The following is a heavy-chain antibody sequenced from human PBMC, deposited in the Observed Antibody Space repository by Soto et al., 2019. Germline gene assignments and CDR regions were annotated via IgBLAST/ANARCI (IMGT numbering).Heavy chain of an antibody. Sequence: GGSLRLSCAASGFSFSRYGMHWVRQAPGKGLEWVAVISYDGSNTYYADSVKGRFIISRDNAKNTLYLQMNSQRTDDTAVYFCAKSDTGYDGVGDSGGQGTLVTVSS. CDR2: ISYDGSNT. V-gene: IGHV3-30*18. CDR3: AKSDTGYDGVGDS. J-gene: IGHJ4*02. CDR1: GFSFSRYG. D-gene: IGHD5-12*01.